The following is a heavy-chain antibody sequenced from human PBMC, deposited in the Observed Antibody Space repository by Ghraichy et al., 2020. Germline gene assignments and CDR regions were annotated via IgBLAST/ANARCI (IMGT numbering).Heavy chain of an antibody. CDR3: ARDARIPVPAGRGFYYLMDV. J-gene: IGHJ6*02. D-gene: IGHD2-2*01. Sequence: GGSLRLSCAASGFSFTSYSMNWVRQAPGKGLEWVSYISSTSSTIYFADSVKGRFTISRDNAKNSLYLQMNSLRAEDTAVYYCARDARIPVPAGRGFYYLMDVWGPWTTVTVSS. CDR2: ISSTSSTI. V-gene: IGHV3-48*04. CDR1: GFSFTSYS.